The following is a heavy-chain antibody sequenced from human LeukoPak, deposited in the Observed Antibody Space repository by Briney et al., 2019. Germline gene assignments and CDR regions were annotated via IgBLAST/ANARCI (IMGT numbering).Heavy chain of an antibody. Sequence: ASVKVSCKSSVYTFTIYGINWVRHAPGQGHEWKGWMNPNSGNTGYAQKFQGRVTMTRNTSISTAYMELSSLRSEDRAVYYCARVGVRGVIDWGQGTLVTVSS. CDR3: ARVGVRGVID. D-gene: IGHD3-10*01. J-gene: IGHJ4*02. CDR1: VYTFTIYG. CDR2: MNPNSGNT. V-gene: IGHV1-8*01.